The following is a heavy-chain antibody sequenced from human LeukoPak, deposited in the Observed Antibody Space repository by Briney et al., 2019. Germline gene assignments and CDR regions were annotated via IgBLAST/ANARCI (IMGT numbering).Heavy chain of an antibody. V-gene: IGHV4-39*01. CDR2: IYYSGST. J-gene: IGHJ5*02. CDR3: ARHRGPIAADGWFDP. CDR1: GGPISSSSYY. D-gene: IGHD6-13*01. Sequence: SETLSLTCTVSGGPISSSSYYWGWIRQPPGKGLEWIGSIYYSGSTYYNPSLKSRVTISVDTSKNQFSLKLSSVTAADTAVYYCARHRGPIAADGWFDPWGQGTLVTVSS.